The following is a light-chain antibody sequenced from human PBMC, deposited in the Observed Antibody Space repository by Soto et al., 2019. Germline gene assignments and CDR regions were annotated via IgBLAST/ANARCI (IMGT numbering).Light chain of an antibody. Sequence: DIQMTQSPSSLSASVGDRVTITCRASQSISSYLNWYHQKPGKAPKLLIYAASSLQSGVPSRFSGSGSGTDFTLTISSLQPEDFATYYCQQSYSTPQVTFGQGTKLEIK. V-gene: IGKV1-39*01. CDR2: AAS. CDR1: QSISSY. J-gene: IGKJ2*01. CDR3: QQSYSTPQVT.